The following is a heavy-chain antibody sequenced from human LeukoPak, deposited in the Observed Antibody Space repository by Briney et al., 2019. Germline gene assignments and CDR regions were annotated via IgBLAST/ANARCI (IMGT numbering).Heavy chain of an antibody. CDR2: ISGSGGST. V-gene: IGHV3-23*01. CDR1: GFTFSSYA. Sequence: PGGSLRLSCAASGFTFSSYAMSWVRQAPGKGLEWVSAISGSGGSTYYADSVKGRFTISRDNSKNTLYLQTNSLRAEDTAVYYCAKGVTIAARPPDYFDYWGQGTLVTVSS. D-gene: IGHD6-6*01. J-gene: IGHJ4*02. CDR3: AKGVTIAARPPDYFDY.